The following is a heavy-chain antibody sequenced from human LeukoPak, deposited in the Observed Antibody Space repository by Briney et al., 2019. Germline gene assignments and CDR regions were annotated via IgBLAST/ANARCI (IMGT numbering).Heavy chain of an antibody. Sequence: PGGSLRLSCAASGFTFSSYWMHWVRQAPGKGLVWVSRLISDGSSASYADSVKGRFTISRDNTKNILYLQMNGLRAEDTAVYYCVRDSRYCPDVWGQGTTVTVSS. CDR3: VRDSRYCPDV. V-gene: IGHV3-74*01. CDR2: LISDGSSA. J-gene: IGHJ6*02. CDR1: GFTFSSYW. D-gene: IGHD2-8*02.